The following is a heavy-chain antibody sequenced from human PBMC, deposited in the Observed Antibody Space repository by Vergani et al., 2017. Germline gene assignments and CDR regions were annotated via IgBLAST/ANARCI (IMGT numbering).Heavy chain of an antibody. D-gene: IGHD4-11*01. CDR2: ISTYNGNT. J-gene: IGHJ5*02. V-gene: IGHV1-18*01. Sequence: QVQLVPSGAEVKKPGASVKVSCKASGYTFTSYGISWVRQAPGQGLEWMGWISTYNGNTNYAQKLQGRVTMTTDTSTSTAYVELRSLRSDDTAVYYCARDRRDYSCWFDPWGQGTLVTVSS. CDR1: GYTFTSYG. CDR3: ARDRRDYSCWFDP.